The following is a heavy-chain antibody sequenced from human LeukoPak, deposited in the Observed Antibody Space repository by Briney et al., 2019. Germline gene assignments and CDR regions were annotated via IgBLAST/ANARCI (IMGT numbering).Heavy chain of an antibody. D-gene: IGHD5-12*01. CDR3: AREGPLSSIKH. V-gene: IGHV1-2*02. CDR2: ISPNNGDT. CDR1: GFTFTHYY. Sequence: ASVKVSCKASGFTFTHYYLHWVRQAPGQGLEWMGWISPNNGDTDYAQKFKGRGRMNSETSISTAYMDLSRLTSNDTAMYYCAREGPLSSIKHWGQGTLVTVSS. J-gene: IGHJ1*01.